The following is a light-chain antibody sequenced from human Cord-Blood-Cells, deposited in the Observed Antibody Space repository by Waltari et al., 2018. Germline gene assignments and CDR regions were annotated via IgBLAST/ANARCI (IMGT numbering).Light chain of an antibody. CDR2: EGS. J-gene: IGLJ3*02. V-gene: IGLV2-23*01. CDR1: SSDVGSYNL. CDR3: CSYAGSSTWV. Sequence: QSALTQPASVSGSPGQSITISCTGTSSDVGSYNLVSWHQQHPGKAPKLMIYEGSKRPSGVSNRFSCSKSSTTASLTISGLQAEDEADYYCCSYAGSSTWVFGGGTKLTVL.